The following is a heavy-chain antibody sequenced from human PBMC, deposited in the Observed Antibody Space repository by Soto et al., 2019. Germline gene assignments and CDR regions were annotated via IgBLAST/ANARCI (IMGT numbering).Heavy chain of an antibody. CDR2: IYRSGMT. CDR3: ATVRWELHDAFDI. Sequence: QVQLQESGPGLVKPSQTLSLTCTVSGGSISTGGYYWSWIRQNPGRGLEWIGYIYRSGMTFSNTSLQSRVAISIDTSKNKFSLKLSSVTAADTAVYYCATVRWELHDAFDIWGQGTMVSGSS. J-gene: IGHJ3*02. D-gene: IGHD1-26*01. CDR1: GGSISTGGYY. V-gene: IGHV4-31*03.